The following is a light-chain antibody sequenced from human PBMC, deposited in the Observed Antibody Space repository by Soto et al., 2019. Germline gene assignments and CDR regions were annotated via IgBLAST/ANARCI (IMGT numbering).Light chain of an antibody. Sequence: DIPMTQSPSSLSASVGDTVTISCRANQTFSGHLNWYQQKPGKAPKLLIYGASFLQSGVPSRFSGSGSGTDFTLTISSLQPDDSSTYYCQQSYRIPPTVGQGTKVEI. V-gene: IGKV1-39*01. CDR2: GAS. CDR3: QQSYRIPPT. J-gene: IGKJ2*01. CDR1: QTFSGH.